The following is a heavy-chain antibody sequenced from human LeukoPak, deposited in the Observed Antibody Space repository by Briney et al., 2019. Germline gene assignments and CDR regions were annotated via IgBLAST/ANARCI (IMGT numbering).Heavy chain of an antibody. Sequence: PGESLRLSCAASGFTFSSYGMHWVRQAPGKGLEWVAFLRYDGSNKYHADSVKGRFTISRDNSKNTLYLQMSSLRRDDTAVYYCAKLMYYYDSSGYPDYWGQGTLVTVSS. CDR3: AKLMYYYDSSGYPDY. J-gene: IGHJ4*02. CDR2: LRYDGSNK. V-gene: IGHV3-30*02. D-gene: IGHD3-22*01. CDR1: GFTFSSYG.